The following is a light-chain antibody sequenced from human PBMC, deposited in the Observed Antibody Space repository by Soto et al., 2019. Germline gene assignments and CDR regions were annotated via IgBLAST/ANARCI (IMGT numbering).Light chain of an antibody. CDR2: GDS. CDR3: SSYTSTSTPWV. Sequence: QSVLTQPPSVSGAPGQRVTISCTGSSSNIGAGYDVHWYQQLPGTAPKLLIYGDSNRPSGVPDRFSGSKSDTSASLAITGLQAEDEADYYCSSYTSTSTPWVFGGGTKVTVL. V-gene: IGLV1-40*01. CDR1: SSNIGAGYD. J-gene: IGLJ3*02.